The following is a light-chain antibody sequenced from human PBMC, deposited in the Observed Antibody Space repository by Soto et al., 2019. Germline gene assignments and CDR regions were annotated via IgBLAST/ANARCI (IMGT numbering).Light chain of an antibody. V-gene: IGLV2-11*01. CDR1: SSDVGGYNY. Sequence: QSVLTQPRSVSGSPGQSVTISCTGTSSDVGGYNYVSWYQQHPGKAPKLMIYDVSKRPSGVPDRFSGSKSGNTASLTISGLQAEDEADYYCGSYAGSYGYVFGTGTKLTVL. CDR2: DVS. CDR3: GSYAGSYGYV. J-gene: IGLJ1*01.